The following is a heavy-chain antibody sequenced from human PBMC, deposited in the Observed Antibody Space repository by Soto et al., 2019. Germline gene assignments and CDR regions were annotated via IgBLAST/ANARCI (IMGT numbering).Heavy chain of an antibody. CDR3: TREYYDFWSGYYIS. D-gene: IGHD3-3*01. CDR1: GFTFSGSA. CDR2: IRSKANSYAT. Sequence: GGSLRLSCAASGFTFSGSAMHWVRQASGKGLEWVGRIRSKANSYATAYAASVKGRFTISRDDSKNTAYLQMNSLKTEDTAVYYCTREYYDFWSGYYISWGKGTTVTVSS. J-gene: IGHJ6*04. V-gene: IGHV3-73*01.